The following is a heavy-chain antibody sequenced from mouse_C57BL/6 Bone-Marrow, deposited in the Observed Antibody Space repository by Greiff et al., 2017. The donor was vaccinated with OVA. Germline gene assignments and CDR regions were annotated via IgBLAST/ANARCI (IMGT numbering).Heavy chain of an antibody. Sequence: QVQLQQSGAELVKPGASVKLSCKASGYTFTEYTIHWVKQRPGQGLEWIGWFYPGSGSIKYNEKFKDKATLTADKSSSTVYMQLSRLTSEDSAVXFCARDDDDYDGGGAGFAYGYRGTLITVSA. CDR2: FYPGSGSI. V-gene: IGHV1-62-2*01. D-gene: IGHD2-4*01. CDR3: ARDDDDYDGGGAGFAY. J-gene: IGHJ3*01. CDR1: GYTFTEYT.